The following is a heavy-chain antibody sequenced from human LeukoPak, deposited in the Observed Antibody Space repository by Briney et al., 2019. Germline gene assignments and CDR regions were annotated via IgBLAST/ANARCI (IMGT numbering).Heavy chain of an antibody. CDR1: GVSISSYY. CDR2: IYSSGGT. Sequence: SETLSLTCTVSGVSISSYYWSWIRQPPGKGLEWIGYIYSSGGTNYNPSLESRVTISVDTSKNQFSLKLSSVTAADTAVYYCARTYGSSGLGYFDLWGRGTLVTVSS. V-gene: IGHV4-59*01. D-gene: IGHD6-13*01. J-gene: IGHJ2*01. CDR3: ARTYGSSGLGYFDL.